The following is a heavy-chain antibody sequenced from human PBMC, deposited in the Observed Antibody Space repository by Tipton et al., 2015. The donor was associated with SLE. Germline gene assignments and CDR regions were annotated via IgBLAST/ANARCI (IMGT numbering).Heavy chain of an antibody. Sequence: SLRLSCAASGFTFSNYGMHWVRQAPGKGLEWVAFVRYDGGNKYYADSVKGRFTISRDNSKNTVYLQMNSLRAEDTAVYFCANDKSYAMDVWGQGTTVTVSS. CDR2: VRYDGGNK. J-gene: IGHJ6*02. V-gene: IGHV3-30*02. CDR1: GFTFSNYG. CDR3: ANDKSYAMDV.